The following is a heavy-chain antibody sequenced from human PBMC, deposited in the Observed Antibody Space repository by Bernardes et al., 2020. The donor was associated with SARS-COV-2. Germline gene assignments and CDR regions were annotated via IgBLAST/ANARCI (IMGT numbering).Heavy chain of an antibody. V-gene: IGHV1-18*01. Sequence: ASVKVSCMASGYTFSTYGITWVRQAPGQGLEWMGWMSADSGDANYAQKFRGRVTMTTDTSTSTAYMDLRSLRSDDTAVYYCARVRYTSSSHWDFDLWGRGTLVTVSS. D-gene: IGHD6-6*01. CDR1: GYTFSTYG. CDR3: ARVRYTSSSHWDFDL. J-gene: IGHJ2*01. CDR2: MSADSGDA.